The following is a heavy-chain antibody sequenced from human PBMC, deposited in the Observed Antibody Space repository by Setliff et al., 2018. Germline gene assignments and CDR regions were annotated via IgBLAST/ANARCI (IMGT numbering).Heavy chain of an antibody. CDR1: GGSISSGGYY. D-gene: IGHD4-17*01. CDR3: ARDPLTTNRRRAFDI. J-gene: IGHJ3*02. CDR2: XXXXXXX. V-gene: IGHV4-31*01. Sequence: KTSETLSLTCTVSGGSISSGGYYWSWIRQHPGKGLEWIGXXXXXXXXXXXXXXXXXVTXXXXTSKNQFSLKLSSVTAADTAVYYCARDPLTTNRRRAFDIWGQGTMVTVSS.